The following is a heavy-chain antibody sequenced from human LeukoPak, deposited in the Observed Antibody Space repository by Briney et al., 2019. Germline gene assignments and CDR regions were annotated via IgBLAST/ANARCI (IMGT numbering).Heavy chain of an antibody. V-gene: IGHV1-69*05. CDR2: IIPIFGTA. J-gene: IGHJ4*02. Sequence: ASVKVSCKASGGTFISYAISWVRQAPGQGREWMGRIIPIFGTANYAQKFQGRVTITTDESTSTAYMELSSLRSEDTAVYYCAREGDGYRYDYWGQGTLVTVSS. CDR1: GGTFISYA. D-gene: IGHD5-24*01. CDR3: AREGDGYRYDY.